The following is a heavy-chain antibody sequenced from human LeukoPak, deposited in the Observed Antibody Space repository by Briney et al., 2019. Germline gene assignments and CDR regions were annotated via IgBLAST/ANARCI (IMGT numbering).Heavy chain of an antibody. J-gene: IGHJ4*02. Sequence: GGSLRLSCAASGFTFSSYAMSWVRQAPGKGLEWVSAISGSGGSTYYADSVKGRFTISRDNSKNTLSLQMNNLRADDTAVYYCAKSYASGSFYDYWGQGTLVTVSS. D-gene: IGHD3-10*01. V-gene: IGHV3-23*01. CDR2: ISGSGGST. CDR1: GFTFSSYA. CDR3: AKSYASGSFYDY.